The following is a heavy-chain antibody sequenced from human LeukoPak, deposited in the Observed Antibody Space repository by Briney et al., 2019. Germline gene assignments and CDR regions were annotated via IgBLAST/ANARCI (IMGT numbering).Heavy chain of an antibody. Sequence: PGGSLRLSCAASGFTFDDYAMHWVQQAPGKGLEWVSGISWNSGSIGYADSVKGRFTISRDNAKNSLYLQMNSLIAEDTALYYCAKDIYGSSHHDAFDIWGQGTMVTVSS. CDR3: AKDIYGSSHHDAFDI. CDR1: GFTFDDYA. J-gene: IGHJ3*02. CDR2: ISWNSGSI. D-gene: IGHD4-17*01. V-gene: IGHV3-9*01.